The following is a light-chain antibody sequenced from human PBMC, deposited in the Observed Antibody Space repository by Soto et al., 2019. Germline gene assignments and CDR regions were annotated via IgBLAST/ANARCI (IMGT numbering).Light chain of an antibody. CDR1: QSVSSY. J-gene: IGKJ1*01. CDR3: QQYNNWPLT. CDR2: GAS. V-gene: IGKV3-15*01. Sequence: EIVLTQSPGTLSVSPGERATLSCRASQSVSSYLAWYQQKPGQAPRLLIYGASTRATGIPARFSGSGSGTEFTLTISSLQSEDFAVYYCQQYNNWPLTFGQGTKVDIK.